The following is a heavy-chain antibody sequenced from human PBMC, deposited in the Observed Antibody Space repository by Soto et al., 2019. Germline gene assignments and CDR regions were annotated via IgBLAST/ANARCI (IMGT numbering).Heavy chain of an antibody. D-gene: IGHD2-8*01. V-gene: IGHV1-46*03. CDR1: GYTFTIYY. Sequence: ASAKISCKASGYTFTIYYMHWVRQAPGQGLEWMGIINPSGGSTSYAQKFQGRVTMTRDTSTSTVYMELSSLRSEDTAVYYCAREVRLKVMGTEIKSYDYWGQGTLVTVAS. CDR3: AREVRLKVMGTEIKSYDY. CDR2: INPSGGST. J-gene: IGHJ4*02.